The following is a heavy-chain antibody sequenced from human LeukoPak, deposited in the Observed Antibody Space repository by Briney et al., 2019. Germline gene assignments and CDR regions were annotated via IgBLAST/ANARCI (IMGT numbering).Heavy chain of an antibody. V-gene: IGHV4-34*01. CDR2: INHSGST. CDR3: ARVPSGPYDSSGYCDY. J-gene: IGHJ4*02. D-gene: IGHD3-22*01. CDR1: GGSFSGYY. Sequence: SETLSLTCAVYGGSFSGYYWSWIRQPPGKGLEWIGEINHSGSTNYNPSLKSRVTISVDTSKNQFSLKLSSVTAADTAVYYCARVPSGPYDSSGYCDYWGQGTLVTVSS.